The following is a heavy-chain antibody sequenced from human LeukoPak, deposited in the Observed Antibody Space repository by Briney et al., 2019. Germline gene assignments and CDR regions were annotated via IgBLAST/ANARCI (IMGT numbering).Heavy chain of an antibody. CDR2: ITHSGYGT. J-gene: IGHJ4*02. Sequence: GGSLRLSCAASGFVFSSLDMGWVRQAPGKGLEWVSAITHSGYGTYYADSVKGRFTISRDNSKNTLYLQMNSLRAEDTAIYYCANSQYSSGWYENWGQGTLVTVSS. D-gene: IGHD6-19*01. V-gene: IGHV3-23*01. CDR3: ANSQYSSGWYEN. CDR1: GFVFSSLD.